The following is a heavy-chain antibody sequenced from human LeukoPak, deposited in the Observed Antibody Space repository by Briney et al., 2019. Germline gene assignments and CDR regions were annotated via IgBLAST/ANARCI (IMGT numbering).Heavy chain of an antibody. D-gene: IGHD3-9*01. CDR3: ASGYDILTGALPTDPYGMDV. V-gene: IGHV3-30-3*01. Sequence: GGSLRLSCAASGFTFSSYAMHWVRQAPGKGLEWVAVISYDGSNKYYADSVKGRFTISRDNSKNTLYLQMNGLRAEDTAVYYCASGYDILTGALPTDPYGMDVWGQGTTVTVSS. CDR1: GFTFSSYA. J-gene: IGHJ6*02. CDR2: ISYDGSNK.